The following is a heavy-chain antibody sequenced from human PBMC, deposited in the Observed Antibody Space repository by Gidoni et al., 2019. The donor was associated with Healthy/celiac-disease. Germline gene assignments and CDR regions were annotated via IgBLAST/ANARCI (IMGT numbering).Heavy chain of an antibody. V-gene: IGHV4-31*03. CDR1: GGSISRGCYY. CDR2: IYYSGST. D-gene: IGHD6-6*01. Sequence: QVQLQESGPGLVKPSQTLSLPCTVSGGSISRGCYYWRWIRQHPGKGLEWIGYIYYSGSTYYNPSLKSRVTISVDTSKNQFSLKLSSVTAADTAVYYCARDYLRGSSSNYYYYGMDVWGQGTTVTVSS. J-gene: IGHJ6*02. CDR3: ARDYLRGSSSNYYYYGMDV.